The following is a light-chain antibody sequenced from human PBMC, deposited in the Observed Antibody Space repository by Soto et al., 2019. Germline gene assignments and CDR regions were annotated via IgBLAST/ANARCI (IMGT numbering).Light chain of an antibody. V-gene: IGKV1-33*01. Sequence: DIQMTHSPSSLSASVGDRVTITCQASQDITLYLNWYQHKPAKAPNLLIHDVSTLETGVPARFSGRGSGTTFTLTIINLQPEDVATYYCQQYDSRPNTFGQGTKVDIK. J-gene: IGKJ2*01. CDR3: QQYDSRPNT. CDR1: QDITLY. CDR2: DVS.